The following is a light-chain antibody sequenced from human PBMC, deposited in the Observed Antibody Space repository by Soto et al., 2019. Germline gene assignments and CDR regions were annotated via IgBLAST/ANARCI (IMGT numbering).Light chain of an antibody. J-gene: IGKJ1*01. CDR3: QQYNDNWT. V-gene: IGKV1-5*03. CDR2: KAS. CDR1: QSISSW. Sequence: DIQMTQSPSTLSASVGDRVTITCRASQSISSWLAWYQQKPGQAPKLLIYKASTLQSGVPSRFSGSGSGTEFTLANSNPPPDDFATYYCQQYNDNWTFGQGTKVEIK.